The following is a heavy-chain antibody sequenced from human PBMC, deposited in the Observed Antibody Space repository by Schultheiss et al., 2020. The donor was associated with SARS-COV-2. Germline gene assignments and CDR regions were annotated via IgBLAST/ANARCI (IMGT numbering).Heavy chain of an antibody. V-gene: IGHV4-59*08. D-gene: IGHD6-6*01. CDR3: ARRPSSSFYYYAMDD. CDR1: AGSISSYY. CDR2: IYYSGST. Sequence: SETLSLTCIVSAGSISSYYWSWIRQPPGKGLEWIGYIYYSGSTNYNPSLKTRVTISVDTSKNQFSLKLSSVTAADTAVYYCARRPSSSFYYYAMDDWGQGTTVTVSS. J-gene: IGHJ6*02.